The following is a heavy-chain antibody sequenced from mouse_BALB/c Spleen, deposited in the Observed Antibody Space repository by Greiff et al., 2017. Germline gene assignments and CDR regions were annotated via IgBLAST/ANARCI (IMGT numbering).Heavy chain of an antibody. V-gene: IGHV1S81*02. CDR2: INPSNGRT. J-gene: IGHJ3*01. CDR1: GYTFTSYW. Sequence: QVQLKQPGAELVKPGASVKLSCKASGYTFTSYWMHWVKQRPGQGLEWIGEINPSNGRTNYNEKFKSKATLTVDKSSSTAYMQLSSLTSEDSAVYYCARRSSSGYIWFAYWGQGTLVTVSA. CDR3: ARRSSSGYIWFAY. D-gene: IGHD3-1*01.